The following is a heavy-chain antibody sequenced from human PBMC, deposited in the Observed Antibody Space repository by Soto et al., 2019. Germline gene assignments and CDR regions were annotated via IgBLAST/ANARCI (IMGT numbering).Heavy chain of an antibody. Sequence: SETLSLTCAVYGGSFSGYYWSWIRQPPGKGLEWIGEINHSGSTNYNPSLKSRVTISVDTSKNQFSLKLSSVTAADTAVYYCARVGSYGPRGIDYWGQGTLVTVSS. D-gene: IGHD5-18*01. V-gene: IGHV4-34*01. J-gene: IGHJ4*02. CDR2: INHSGST. CDR3: ARVGSYGPRGIDY. CDR1: GGSFSGYY.